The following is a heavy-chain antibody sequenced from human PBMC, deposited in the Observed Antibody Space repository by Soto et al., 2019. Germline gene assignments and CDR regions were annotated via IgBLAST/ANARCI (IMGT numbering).Heavy chain of an antibody. CDR3: ARGRGSTIFGVVMGGMDV. V-gene: IGHV4-34*01. J-gene: IGHJ6*02. D-gene: IGHD3-3*01. CDR2: INHSGST. CDR1: GGSFSGYY. Sequence: SETLSLTCAVYGGSFSGYYWSWIRQPPGKGLEWIGEINHSGSTNYNPSLKSRVTISVDTSKNQFSLKLGSVTAADTAVYYCARGRGSTIFGVVMGGMDVWGQGTTVTVSS.